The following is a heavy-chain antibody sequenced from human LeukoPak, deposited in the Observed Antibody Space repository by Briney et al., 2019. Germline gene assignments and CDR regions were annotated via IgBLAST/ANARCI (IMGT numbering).Heavy chain of an antibody. CDR1: GGTFSSYA. CDR3: ARGDYYDSSGLFDY. D-gene: IGHD3-22*01. V-gene: IGHV1-69*13. Sequence: GASVKVSCKASGGTFSSYAISWVRQAPGQGLEWMGGIIPIFGTANYAQKFQGRVTITPDESTSTAYMELSSLRSEDTAVYYCARGDYYDSSGLFDYWGQGTLVTVSS. J-gene: IGHJ4*02. CDR2: IIPIFGTA.